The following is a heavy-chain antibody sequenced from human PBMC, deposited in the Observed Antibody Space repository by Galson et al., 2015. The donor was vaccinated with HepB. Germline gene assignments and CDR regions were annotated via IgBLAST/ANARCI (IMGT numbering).Heavy chain of an antibody. D-gene: IGHD6-19*01. V-gene: IGHV3-7*03. CDR2: IKPEGIEK. CDR1: GLTFSSHW. CDR3: FSRQSDY. Sequence: SLRLSCAASGLTFSSHWMTWVRQAPGKGLEWVANIKPEGIEKFYVDSVKGRFTISRDNAKNSLYLQMSSLRAEDTAVYYCFSRQSDYWGQGTPVTVSS. J-gene: IGHJ4*02.